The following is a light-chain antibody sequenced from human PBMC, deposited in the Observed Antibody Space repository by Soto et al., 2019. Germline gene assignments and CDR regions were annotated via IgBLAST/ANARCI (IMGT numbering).Light chain of an antibody. V-gene: IGKV3-15*01. CDR2: GAS. CDR3: QQYNNWPWT. J-gene: IGKJ1*01. CDR1: HSVSTN. Sequence: EIVMTQSPATLSVSPVEIATLSCNSSHSVSTNLACYQPKPGQAPRLLIYGASTRATGIPARFSGSGSGTEFTLTISSLQSEDFAVYYCQQYNNWPWTFGQGTKVDIK.